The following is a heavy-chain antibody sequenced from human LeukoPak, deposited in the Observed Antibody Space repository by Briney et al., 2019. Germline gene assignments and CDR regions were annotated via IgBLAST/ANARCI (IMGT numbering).Heavy chain of an antibody. D-gene: IGHD6-19*01. J-gene: IGHJ5*02. V-gene: IGHV4-34*01. CDR2: INHSGST. Sequence: SETLSLTCAVYGGSFSGYYWSWIRQPPGKGLEWIGEINHSGSTNYNPSLKSRVTISVDTSKNQFSLKLSSVTAADTAVYYCARGGDSSGWYGLNWFDPWGQGTLVTVSS. CDR3: ARGGDSSGWYGLNWFDP. CDR1: GGSFSGYY.